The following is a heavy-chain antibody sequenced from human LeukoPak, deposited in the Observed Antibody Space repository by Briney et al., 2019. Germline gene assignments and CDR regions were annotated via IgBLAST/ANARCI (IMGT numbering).Heavy chain of an antibody. CDR2: IYHSGST. V-gene: IGHV4-59*08. CDR1: GGSISSYY. J-gene: IGHJ4*02. Sequence: PSETLSLTCTVSGGSISSYYWSWIRQPPGKGLEWIGSIYHSGSTYYNPSLKSRVTISVDTSKNQFSLKLRSVTAADTAVYYCARIPTVTFFDYWGQGTLVTVSS. CDR3: ARIPTVTFFDY. D-gene: IGHD4-17*01.